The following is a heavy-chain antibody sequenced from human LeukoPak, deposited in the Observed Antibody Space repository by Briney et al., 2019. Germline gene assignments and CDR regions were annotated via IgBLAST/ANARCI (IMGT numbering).Heavy chain of an antibody. CDR1: GFTLSTYE. V-gene: IGHV3-30*04. D-gene: IGHD5-12*01. Sequence: AGGSLRLSCAASGFTLSTYEMNWVRQAPGKGLEWVAVISYDGSNKYYADSVKGRFTISRDNSKNTLYLQMNSLRAEDTAVYYCARNRYSGYDFDYWGQGTLVTVSS. J-gene: IGHJ4*02. CDR2: ISYDGSNK. CDR3: ARNRYSGYDFDY.